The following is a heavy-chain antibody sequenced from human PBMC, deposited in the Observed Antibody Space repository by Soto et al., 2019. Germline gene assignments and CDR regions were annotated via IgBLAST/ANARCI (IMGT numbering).Heavy chain of an antibody. D-gene: IGHD6-19*01. CDR2: ISGSGGST. CDR1: GFTFSTYA. J-gene: IGHJ4*02. Sequence: GSLRLSCAASGFTFSTYAMSWVRQAPGKGLEWVSFISGSGGSTYYADSVKGRFTISRDNSKNTLYLQMNSLRAEDTAVYYCARHSSGWLSGHFDYWGQGTLVTVSS. V-gene: IGHV3-23*01. CDR3: ARHSSGWLSGHFDY.